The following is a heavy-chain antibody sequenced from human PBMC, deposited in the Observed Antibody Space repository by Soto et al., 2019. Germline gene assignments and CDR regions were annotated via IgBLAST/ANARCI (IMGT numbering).Heavy chain of an antibody. CDR3: ARDNYGGNSGAYYYYGMDV. J-gene: IGHJ6*02. CDR1: GFTFSSSW. D-gene: IGHD4-17*01. Sequence: PGGSLRLSCAASGFTFSSSWMAWVRQAPGKGLEWVANIEQDGSDKNYVDSVKGRFTISRDNAKDSLYLHMNSLRAEDTAVYYCARDNYGGNSGAYYYYGMDVWGQGTTVTVSS. V-gene: IGHV3-7*03. CDR2: IEQDGSDK.